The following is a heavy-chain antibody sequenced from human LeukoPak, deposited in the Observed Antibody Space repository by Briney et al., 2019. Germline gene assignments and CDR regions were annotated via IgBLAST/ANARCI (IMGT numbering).Heavy chain of an antibody. CDR3: ARTPDGADY. Sequence: GGSLRLSCAASGFTFSSYWMNWARQAPGKGLEWVASINHNGNVNYYVDSVKGRFIISRDNAENSLYLQMNSLRVEDTAVYYCARTPDGADYWGQGTLVTVSS. CDR2: INHNGNVN. CDR1: GFTFSSYW. J-gene: IGHJ4*02. V-gene: IGHV3-7*01. D-gene: IGHD3-10*01.